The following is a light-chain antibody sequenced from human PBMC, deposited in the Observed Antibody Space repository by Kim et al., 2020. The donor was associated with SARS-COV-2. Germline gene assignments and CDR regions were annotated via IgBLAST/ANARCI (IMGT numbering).Light chain of an antibody. CDR1: QSVSSY. J-gene: IGKJ4*01. Sequence: PGERAHLSCRASQSVSSYLAWYQQNPGQAPRLLIYDASNRATGIPARFSGSGSGTDFTLTISSLEPEDFAVYYCQQRSNWPPLTFGGGTKVDIK. CDR3: QQRSNWPPLT. V-gene: IGKV3-11*01. CDR2: DAS.